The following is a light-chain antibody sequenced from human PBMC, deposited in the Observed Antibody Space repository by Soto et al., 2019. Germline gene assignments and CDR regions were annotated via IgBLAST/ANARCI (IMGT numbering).Light chain of an antibody. V-gene: IGKV1-33*01. CDR1: QDISNY. Sequence: DVPMTQSPSSLSASVGDRVTITCQASQDISNYLNWYQQKPGKAPKLLIYDASNLGTGVPSRFSGSGAGTDFTFTISSLRPEDIATYYCQQYDNLPFGGGTKVEIK. CDR3: QQYDNLP. CDR2: DAS. J-gene: IGKJ4*01.